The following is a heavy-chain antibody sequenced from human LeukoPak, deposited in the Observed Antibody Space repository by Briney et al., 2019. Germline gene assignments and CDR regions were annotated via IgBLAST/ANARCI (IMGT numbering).Heavy chain of an antibody. D-gene: IGHD3-3*01. J-gene: IGHJ5*02. CDR1: GFTVSSNY. CDR2: IYGGGST. CDR3: ARDWRLDWFDP. Sequence: PGGSLRLSCAASGFTVSSNYMSWVRQAPGKGLEWVSVIYGGGSTYYADSVKGRFTISRDNSKNTVYLQINSLRAEDTAVYYCARDWRLDWFDPWGQGTLVTVSS. V-gene: IGHV3-66*01.